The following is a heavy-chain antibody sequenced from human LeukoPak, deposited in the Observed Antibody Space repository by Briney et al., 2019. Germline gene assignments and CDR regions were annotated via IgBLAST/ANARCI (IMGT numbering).Heavy chain of an antibody. V-gene: IGHV1-46*01. CDR3: ARSLHRRGYSYGDY. CDR1: GYTFTSCY. D-gene: IGHD5-18*01. CDR2: INPGGGTT. Sequence: ASVKVCCKASGYTFTSCYMHWVRQAPGQGLEWMGIINPGGGTTTYAQKFQGRVTMTRDTSTSTVYMELSSLRSEDTAVYYCARSLHRRGYSYGDYWGQGTLVTVSS. J-gene: IGHJ4*02.